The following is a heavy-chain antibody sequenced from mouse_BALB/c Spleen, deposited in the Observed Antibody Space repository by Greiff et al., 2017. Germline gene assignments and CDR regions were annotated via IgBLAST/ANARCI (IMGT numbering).Heavy chain of an antibody. Sequence: EVQGVESGGGLVKPGGSLKLSCAASGFAFSSYDMSWVRQTPEKRLEWVAYISSGGGSTYYPDTVKGRFTISRDNAKNTLYLQMSSLKSEDTAMYYCARLRRTLYFDYWGQGTTLTVSS. CDR2: ISSGGGST. CDR3: ARLRRTLYFDY. V-gene: IGHV5-12-1*01. CDR1: GFAFSSYD. J-gene: IGHJ2*01.